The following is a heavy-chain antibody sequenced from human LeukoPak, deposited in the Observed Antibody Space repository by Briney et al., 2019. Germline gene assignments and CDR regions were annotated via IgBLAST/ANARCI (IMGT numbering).Heavy chain of an antibody. Sequence: LSLTCTVSGGSISSYYWSWVRQAPGKGLEWVSGISWNSGSIGYADSVKGRFTISRDNAKNSLYLQMNSLRAEDTALYYCAKDPDYDILTGYLDNWGQGTLVTVSS. J-gene: IGHJ4*02. CDR3: AKDPDYDILTGYLDN. D-gene: IGHD3-9*01. CDR2: ISWNSGSI. CDR1: GGSISSYY. V-gene: IGHV3-9*01.